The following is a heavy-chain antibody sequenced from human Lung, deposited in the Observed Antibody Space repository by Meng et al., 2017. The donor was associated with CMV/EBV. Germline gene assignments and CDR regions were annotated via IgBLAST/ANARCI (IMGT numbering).Heavy chain of an antibody. D-gene: IGHD2-2*01. CDR3: AKDDKPTKYIAVVPAAGDY. CDR2: ISGSGGST. CDR1: GFTFSSYA. J-gene: IGHJ4*02. V-gene: IGHV3-23*01. Sequence: GESLKISCAASGFTFSSYALSWVRQAPGKGLEWVSAISGSGGSTYYADSVKGRFTISRDNSKNTLYLQMNSLRAEDTAVYYCAKDDKPTKYIAVVPAAGDYWGQGTLVTVSS.